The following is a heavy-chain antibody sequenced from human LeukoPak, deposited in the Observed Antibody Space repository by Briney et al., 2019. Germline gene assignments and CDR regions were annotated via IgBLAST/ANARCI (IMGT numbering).Heavy chain of an antibody. CDR3: ARYPQSSSWYLGWFDP. D-gene: IGHD6-13*01. CDR1: GGSISSYY. V-gene: IGHV4-4*07. J-gene: IGHJ5*02. CDR2: IYTSGST. Sequence: SETLSLTCTVSGGSISSYYWSWIRQPAGKGLEWIGRIYTSGSTNYNPSLKSRVTMSVDTSKNQFSLKLSSVTAADTAVYYCARYPQSSSWYLGWFDPWGQGTLVTVSS.